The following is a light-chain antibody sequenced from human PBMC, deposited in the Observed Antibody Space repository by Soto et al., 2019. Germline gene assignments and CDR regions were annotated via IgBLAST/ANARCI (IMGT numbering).Light chain of an antibody. CDR3: QQYYSTPFT. Sequence: DIVLTQSPDSLAVSLGERATIHCKSSQTIFYTSSNKNYLAWYQQRPGQPPKLLIYWASDRESVVPNRFSGRGSGTDFTLTISGLQAEDVAVYYCQQYYSTPFTFGPGTRLDIK. J-gene: IGKJ3*01. V-gene: IGKV4-1*01. CDR2: WAS. CDR1: QTIFYTSSNKNY.